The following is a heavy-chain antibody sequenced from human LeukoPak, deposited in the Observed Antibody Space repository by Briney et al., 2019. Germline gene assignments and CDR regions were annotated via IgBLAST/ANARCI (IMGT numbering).Heavy chain of an antibody. V-gene: IGHV3-33*01. D-gene: IGHD3-10*01. CDR3: ASPYGSGSYYPGDY. CDR2: IRYDGSNQ. J-gene: IGHJ4*02. CDR1: GFTFSSYG. Sequence: GGSLRLSCAASGFTFSSYGMHWVRQAPGKGLEWVAVIRYDGSNQFYADSVKGRFIISRDNSKNTLYLQMNSLKAEDTAVYYCASPYGSGSYYPGDYWGQGTLVTVSS.